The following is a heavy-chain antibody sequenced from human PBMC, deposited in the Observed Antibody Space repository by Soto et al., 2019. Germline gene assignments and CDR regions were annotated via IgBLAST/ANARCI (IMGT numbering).Heavy chain of an antibody. CDR1: GYTFTGYY. J-gene: IGHJ5*02. D-gene: IGHD2-8*01. CDR2: INPNSGGT. Sequence: GASVKVSCKASGYTFTGYYMHWVRQAPGQGLEWMGWINPNSGGTNYAQKFQGWVTMTRDTSISTAYMELSRLRSDDTAVYYCARDVVLMVYANSSSLFDPWGQGTLVTVSS. CDR3: ARDVVLMVYANSSSLFDP. V-gene: IGHV1-2*04.